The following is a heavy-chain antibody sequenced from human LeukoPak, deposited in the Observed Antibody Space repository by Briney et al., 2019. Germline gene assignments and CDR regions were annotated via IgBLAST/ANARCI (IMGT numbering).Heavy chain of an antibody. D-gene: IGHD3-9*01. J-gene: IGHJ3*02. V-gene: IGHV4-34*01. Sequence: SETLSLTCAVYGGSFSGYYWSWIRQPPGKGLEWIGEINHSGSTNYNPSLKSRVTISVDTSKNQFSLKLSSVTAADTAVYYCARGSKLRYFDWLLPTKGAFDIWGQGTMVTVSS. CDR1: GGSFSGYY. CDR3: ARGSKLRYFDWLLPTKGAFDI. CDR2: INHSGST.